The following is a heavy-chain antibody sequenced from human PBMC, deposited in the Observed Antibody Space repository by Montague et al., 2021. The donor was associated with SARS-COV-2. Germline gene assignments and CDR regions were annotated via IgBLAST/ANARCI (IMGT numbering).Heavy chain of an antibody. V-gene: IGHV3-43*02. D-gene: IGHD2-2*01. Sequence: SLRLSCAASGFTFDDYAMHWVRQAPGKGLEWVSLISGDGGSTYYADSVKGRFTISRDNSKNSLYQQMNSLRTEDTALYYCAKDPEYCSSTSCDYYYYYGMDVWGQGTTVTVSS. J-gene: IGHJ6*02. CDR1: GFTFDDYA. CDR3: AKDPEYCSSTSCDYYYYYGMDV. CDR2: ISGDGGST.